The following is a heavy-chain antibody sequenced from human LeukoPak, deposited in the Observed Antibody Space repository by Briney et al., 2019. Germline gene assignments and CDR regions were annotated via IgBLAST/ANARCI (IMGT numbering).Heavy chain of an antibody. J-gene: IGHJ6*03. CDR3: ARRGYSYGPGPYMDV. V-gene: IGHV4-38-2*02. CDR2: IYHTGST. D-gene: IGHD5-18*01. Sequence: KPSETLSLTCTVSGHSIINSYYWGWIRQPPGKGLEWIGSIYHTGSTYYNSFLKSRVTISVDTSTNQFSLKLKSVTAADTAVYYCARRGYSYGPGPYMDVWGKGTTVTVSS. CDR1: GHSIINSYY.